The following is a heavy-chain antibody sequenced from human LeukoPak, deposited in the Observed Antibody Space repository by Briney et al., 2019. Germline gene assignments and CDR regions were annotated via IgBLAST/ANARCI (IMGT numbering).Heavy chain of an antibody. CDR2: INPNSGGT. Sequence: ASVKVSCKASGYTFTDYYLHWVRQAPGQGLEWMGWINPNSGGTGYAEKFQGRVSFTRRTSINTAYMELSRLRSDDTAVYYCARGQRGYCSGGSCFRFDPWGQGTLVTVSS. V-gene: IGHV1-2*02. D-gene: IGHD2-15*01. CDR3: ARGQRGYCSGGSCFRFDP. CDR1: GYTFTDYY. J-gene: IGHJ5*02.